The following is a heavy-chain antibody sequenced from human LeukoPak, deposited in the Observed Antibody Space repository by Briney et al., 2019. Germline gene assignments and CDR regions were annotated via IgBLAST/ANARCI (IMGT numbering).Heavy chain of an antibody. CDR3: ARDNIPVAGTGLSWFDP. Sequence: SETLSLTCVVSGGSISSYNWWSWVRQPPGKGLEWIGEIYHSGSTNYNPSLKSRVTISLDKSKNQFSLKLSSVTAADTAVYYCARDNIPVAGTGLSWFDPWGQGTLVTVSS. D-gene: IGHD6-13*01. V-gene: IGHV4-4*02. CDR1: GGSISSYNW. J-gene: IGHJ5*02. CDR2: IYHSGST.